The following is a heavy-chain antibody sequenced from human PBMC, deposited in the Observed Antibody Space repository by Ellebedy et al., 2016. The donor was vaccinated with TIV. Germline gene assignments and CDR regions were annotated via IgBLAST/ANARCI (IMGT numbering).Heavy chain of an antibody. CDR3: AGGNKGAGPGSYQEHDY. D-gene: IGHD3-10*01. V-gene: IGHV1-69*05. CDR1: GGTFSSYA. CDR2: IIPIFGTA. J-gene: IGHJ4*02. Sequence: SVKVSXKASGGTFSSYAISWVRQAPGQGLEWMGGIIPIFGTANYAQKLQGRVTMTTDTSTSTAYMELSSLRSEDTAVYYCAGGNKGAGPGSYQEHDYWGQGTLVTVSS.